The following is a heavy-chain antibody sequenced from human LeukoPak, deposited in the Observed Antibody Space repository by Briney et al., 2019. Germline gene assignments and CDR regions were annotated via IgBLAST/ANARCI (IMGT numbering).Heavy chain of an antibody. Sequence: SQTLSLTCAVSGGFISSGGYSWSWIRQPPGKGLEWIGYIYHSGSTYYNPSLKSRVTISVDRSKNQFSLKLSSVTAADTAVYYCAREFLYTYYGSGSYYTWFDPWGQGTLVTVSS. J-gene: IGHJ5*02. CDR2: IYHSGST. D-gene: IGHD3-10*01. CDR3: AREFLYTYYGSGSYYTWFDP. V-gene: IGHV4-30-2*01. CDR1: GGFISSGGYS.